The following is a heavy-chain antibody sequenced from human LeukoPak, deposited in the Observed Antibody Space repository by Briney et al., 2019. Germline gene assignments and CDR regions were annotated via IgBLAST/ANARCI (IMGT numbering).Heavy chain of an antibody. Sequence: GGSLRLSCAASGFTFSNYAMSWVRQAPGKGLEWVSALSGSGGSTYYADSVKGRFTISRDNSKNTLYLQMNSLRAEDTAVYYCAREEDYYDSSGYPFDYWGQGTLVTVSS. CDR1: GFTFSNYA. V-gene: IGHV3-23*01. CDR3: AREEDYYDSSGYPFDY. D-gene: IGHD3-22*01. J-gene: IGHJ4*02. CDR2: LSGSGGST.